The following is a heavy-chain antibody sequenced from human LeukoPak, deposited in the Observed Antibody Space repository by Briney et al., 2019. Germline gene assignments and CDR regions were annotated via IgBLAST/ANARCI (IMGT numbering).Heavy chain of an antibody. CDR1: GFTFSSYG. CDR2: ISGSGGST. V-gene: IGHV3-23*01. Sequence: GGSLRLSCAASGFTFSSYGMSWVRQAPGKGLEWVSAISGSGGSTYYADSVKGRFTISRDNAKNSLYLQMNSLRAEDTAVHYCARVKQQGTLFDYWGQGTLVTVSS. J-gene: IGHJ4*02. CDR3: ARVKQQGTLFDY. D-gene: IGHD6-13*01.